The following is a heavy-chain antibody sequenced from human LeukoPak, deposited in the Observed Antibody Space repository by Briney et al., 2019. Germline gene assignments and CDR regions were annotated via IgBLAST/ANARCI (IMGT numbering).Heavy chain of an antibody. V-gene: IGHV4-38-2*02. J-gene: IGHJ4*02. CDR1: GYSIGSAYY. CDR2: IYHSGST. CDR3: ARVGRDGYNGAVG. Sequence: SETLSLTCTVSGYSIGSAYYWGWIRQPPGKGLEWIGSIYHSGSTYYNPSLKSRVTISADTSKNQFSLKLSSVNAADTAVYYCARVGRDGYNGAVGWGQGTLVTVSS. D-gene: IGHD5-24*01.